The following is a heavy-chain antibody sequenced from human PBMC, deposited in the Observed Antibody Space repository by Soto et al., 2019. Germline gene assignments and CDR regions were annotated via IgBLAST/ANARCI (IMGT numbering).Heavy chain of an antibody. CDR1: GCSISSSNW. V-gene: IGHV4-4*02. CDR2: IYHSGST. D-gene: IGHD6-13*01. J-gene: IGHJ5*02. Sequence: QVQLQESGPGLVKPSGTLSLTCAVSGCSISSSNWWSWVRQPPGKGLEWIGEIYHSGSTNSNPSLNSRVTISVDKSKNQFSLKLSSVTAADTAVYYCEREGYSSSWKWFDPWGQGTLVTVSS. CDR3: EREGYSSSWKWFDP.